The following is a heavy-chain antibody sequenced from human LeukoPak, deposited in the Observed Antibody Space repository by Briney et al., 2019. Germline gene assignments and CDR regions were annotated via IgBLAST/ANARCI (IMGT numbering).Heavy chain of an antibody. CDR1: GFTFSNYG. CDR3: AKDKPLRERARRAIASGIHYYYNGMDV. J-gene: IGHJ6*02. D-gene: IGHD3-10*01. Sequence: GKSLRLSCAASGFTFSNYGIHWVRQAPGKRLEWVAAISHDGSHEFYADSVKGRFTISRDSSKNTLYLQMNSLRAEDTAVFFCAKDKPLRERARRAIASGIHYYYNGMDVWGQGTAVTVSS. CDR2: ISHDGSHE. V-gene: IGHV3-30*18.